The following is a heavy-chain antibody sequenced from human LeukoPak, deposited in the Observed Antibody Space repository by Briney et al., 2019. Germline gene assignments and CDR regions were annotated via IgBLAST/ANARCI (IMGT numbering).Heavy chain of an antibody. J-gene: IGHJ5*02. CDR2: IYYSGST. CDR1: GGSISSSSYY. D-gene: IGHD3-9*01. CDR3: ARQTPEVLRYFDWLLSPSWFDP. Sequence: SETLSLTCTVSGGSISSSSYYWGWIRQPPGKGLEWIGSIYYSGSTYYNPSLKSRVTISADTSKNQFSLKLSSVTAADTAVYYCARQTPEVLRYFDWLLSPSWFDPWGQGTLVTVSS. V-gene: IGHV4-39*01.